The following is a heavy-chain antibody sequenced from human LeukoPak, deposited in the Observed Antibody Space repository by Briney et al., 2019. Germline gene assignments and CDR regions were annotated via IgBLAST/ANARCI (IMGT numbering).Heavy chain of an antibody. CDR1: GFTFSSYA. CDR2: ISGSGGST. V-gene: IGHV3-23*01. CDR3: AKALRGSSGWYDYYYYYGMDV. D-gene: IGHD6-19*01. J-gene: IGHJ6*02. Sequence: GGSLRLSCAASGFTFSSYAMSWVRQAPGKGLEWVSAISGSGGSTYYADSVKGRFTISRDNSKNTLYLQMNSLRAEDTAVYYCAKALRGSSGWYDYYYYYGMDVWGQGTTVTVSS.